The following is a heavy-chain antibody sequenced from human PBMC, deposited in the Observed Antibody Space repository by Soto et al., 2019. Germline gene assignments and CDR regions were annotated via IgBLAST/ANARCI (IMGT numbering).Heavy chain of an antibody. V-gene: IGHV4-39*01. J-gene: IGHJ4*02. D-gene: IGHD2-2*01. CDR3: ARLTPEYCSSTSCYSEDPDY. Sequence: QLQLQESGPGLVKPSETLSLTCTVSGGSISSSSYYWGWIRQPPGKGLEWIGSIYYSGSTYYNPSLKSRVTISVDTSKNQFSLKLSSVTAADTAVYYCARLTPEYCSSTSCYSEDPDYWGQGTLVTVSS. CDR2: IYYSGST. CDR1: GGSISSSSYY.